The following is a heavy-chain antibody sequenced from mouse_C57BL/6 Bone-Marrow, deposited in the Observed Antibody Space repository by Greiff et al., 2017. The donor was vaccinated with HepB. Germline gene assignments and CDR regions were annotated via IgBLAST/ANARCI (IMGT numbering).Heavy chain of an antibody. Sequence: VQLQQPGAELVKPGASVKMSCKASGYTFTSYWITWVKQRPGQGLEWIGDIYPGSGSTNYNEKFKSKATLTVDTSSSTAYMQLSSLTSEDSAVYYCARPGTVVASYAMDYWGQGTSVTVSS. CDR1: GYTFTSYW. V-gene: IGHV1-55*01. D-gene: IGHD1-1*01. CDR3: ARPGTVVASYAMDY. CDR2: IYPGSGST. J-gene: IGHJ4*01.